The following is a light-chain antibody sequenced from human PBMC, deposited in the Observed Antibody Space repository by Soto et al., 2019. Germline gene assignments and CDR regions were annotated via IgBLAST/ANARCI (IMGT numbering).Light chain of an antibody. J-gene: IGLJ2*01. CDR1: SSDVGGYDY. CDR2: DVS. V-gene: IGLV2-14*01. Sequence: QSALTQPASMSGSPGQSITISCTGTSSDVGGYDYVSWYQQHPGEAPKLMIYDVSNRPSGVSNRFSGSKSGNSASLTISWLQAEDEADYYCSSYTTTSTLLFGGGTKLTVL. CDR3: SSYTTTSTLL.